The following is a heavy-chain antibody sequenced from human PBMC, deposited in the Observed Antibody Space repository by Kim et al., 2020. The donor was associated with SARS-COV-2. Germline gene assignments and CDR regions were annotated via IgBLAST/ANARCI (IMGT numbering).Heavy chain of an antibody. V-gene: IGHV5-51*01. Sequence: SPSFQGQVTISADKSISTAYPQWSSLKASDTAMYYCVRHLSSNLYYFDYWGQGTLVTVSS. J-gene: IGHJ4*02. D-gene: IGHD6-13*01. CDR3: VRHLSSNLYYFDY.